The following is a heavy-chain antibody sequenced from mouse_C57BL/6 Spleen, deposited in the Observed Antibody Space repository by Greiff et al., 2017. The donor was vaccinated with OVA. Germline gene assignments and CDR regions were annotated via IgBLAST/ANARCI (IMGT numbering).Heavy chain of an antibody. CDR1: GYTFTSYW. CDR3: ARLNYGSSLYYAMDY. Sequence: QVQLQQSGAELVKPGASVKMSCKASGYTFTSYWITWVKQRPGQGLEWIGDIYPGSGSTNYNEKFKSKATLTVDTSSSTAYMQLSSLTSEDSAVYYCARLNYGSSLYYAMDYWGQGTSVTVSS. D-gene: IGHD1-1*01. J-gene: IGHJ4*01. V-gene: IGHV1-55*01. CDR2: IYPGSGST.